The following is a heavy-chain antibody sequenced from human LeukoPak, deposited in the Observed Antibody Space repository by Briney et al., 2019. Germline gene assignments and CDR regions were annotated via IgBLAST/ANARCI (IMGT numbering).Heavy chain of an antibody. CDR2: ISGSGGST. V-gene: IGHV3-23*01. Sequence: GGSLRLSCAASGFDLSTYEMNWVRQAPGKGLEWVSAISGSGGSTYYADSVKGRFTISRDNSKNTLYLQMNSLRAEDTAVYYCAKGSGWFSHDAFDIWGQGTMVTVSS. CDR1: GFDLSTYE. CDR3: AKGSGWFSHDAFDI. J-gene: IGHJ3*02. D-gene: IGHD6-19*01.